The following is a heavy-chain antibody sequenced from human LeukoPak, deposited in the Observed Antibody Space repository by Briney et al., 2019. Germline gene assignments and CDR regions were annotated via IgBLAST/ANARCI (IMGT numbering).Heavy chain of an antibody. J-gene: IGHJ4*02. CDR2: IYYSGST. CDR3: ARGDMVRGVIIPYFDY. D-gene: IGHD3-10*01. V-gene: IGHV4-59*01. CDR1: GGSISSYY. Sequence: SETLSLTCTVSGGSISSYYWSWIRQPPGKGLEWIGYIYYSGSTNYNPSLKSRVTISVDTSKNQFSLKLSSVTAADTAVYYCARGDMVRGVIIPYFDYWGQGTLVTVS.